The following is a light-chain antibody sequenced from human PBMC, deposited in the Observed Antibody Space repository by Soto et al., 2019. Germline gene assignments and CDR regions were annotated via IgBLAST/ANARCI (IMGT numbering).Light chain of an antibody. CDR2: AAS. Sequence: DIQISQSPSSLSASAVDRVMITFRASQSISSYLNWYQQKPGKAPKLLIYAASSLQSGVPSRFSGSGSGTDFTLTISSLQPEDFATYYCQQSYSTPTFGQGTRLEIK. CDR1: QSISSY. V-gene: IGKV1-39*01. J-gene: IGKJ5*01. CDR3: QQSYSTPT.